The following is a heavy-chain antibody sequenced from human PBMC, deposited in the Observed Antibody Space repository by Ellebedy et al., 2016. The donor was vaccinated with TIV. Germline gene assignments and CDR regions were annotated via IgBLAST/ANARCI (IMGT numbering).Heavy chain of an antibody. CDR1: GFTFSTYA. V-gene: IGHV3-30-3*01. J-gene: IGHJ4*02. Sequence: GESLKISCAATGFTFSTYAMNWVRQAPGKGLEWVAVISYDGINKYYADSVKGRFTISRDNSKNTLYLQMNSLRAKETSVYYCARDFPFTDGYNPMGFFDYWGQGTLVIVSS. CDR2: ISYDGINK. D-gene: IGHD5-24*01. CDR3: ARDFPFTDGYNPMGFFDY.